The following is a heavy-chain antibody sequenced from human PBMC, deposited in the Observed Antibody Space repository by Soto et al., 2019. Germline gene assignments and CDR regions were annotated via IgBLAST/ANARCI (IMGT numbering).Heavy chain of an antibody. D-gene: IGHD2-2*01. Sequence: PGGSLRLSCAASGFTFSSYWMSWVRQAPGKGLEWVANIKQDGSEKYYVDSVKGRFTISRDNAKNSLYLQMNSLRAEDTAVYYCARGPKLGGYCSSTSCYEVYYYYMDVWGKGTTVTVSS. J-gene: IGHJ6*03. CDR3: ARGPKLGGYCSSTSCYEVYYYYMDV. CDR2: IKQDGSEK. V-gene: IGHV3-7*01. CDR1: GFTFSSYW.